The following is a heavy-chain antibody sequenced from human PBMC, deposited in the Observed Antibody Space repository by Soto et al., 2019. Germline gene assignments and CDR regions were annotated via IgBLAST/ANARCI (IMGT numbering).Heavy chain of an antibody. J-gene: IGHJ6*02. CDR1: GGPRIGYY. D-gene: IGHD1-1*01. V-gene: IGHV4-59*01. CDR3: AREGTTVDSYYYGVDV. Sequence: SLPLSHTCSVAGGPRIGYYWSRIRKHPRKGLEWIGYIYYSGSTNYNPSLKSRVTISVDTSKNQFSLKLSSVTAADTAVYYCAREGTTVDSYYYGVDVWGQGTTVTVS. CDR2: IYYSGST.